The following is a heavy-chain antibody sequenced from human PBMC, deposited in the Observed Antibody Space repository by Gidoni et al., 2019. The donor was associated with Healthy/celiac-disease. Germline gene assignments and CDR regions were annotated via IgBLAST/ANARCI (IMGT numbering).Heavy chain of an antibody. Sequence: QVQLVESGGGLVKPGGSLRLSCPASGFTFSDYYRSWIRQAPGKGREWVSDISSSSSYTNYEDAVKGRFTISRDNAKNARYLQMNSLRAEDTAVYYCARDPLGHWGQGTLVTVSS. CDR3: ARDPLGH. CDR2: ISSSSSYT. J-gene: IGHJ4*02. V-gene: IGHV3-11*06. CDR1: GFTFSDYY.